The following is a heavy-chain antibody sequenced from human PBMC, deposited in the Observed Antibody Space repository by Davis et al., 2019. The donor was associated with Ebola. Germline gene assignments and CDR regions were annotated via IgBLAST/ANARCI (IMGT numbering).Heavy chain of an antibody. Sequence: SETLSLTCTVSGGSISGYYWSWIRQPPGRGLEWIGFLFHGGNTNYNPSLKSRVTISVGPSENQFSLKLSSVTAAGTAVYYCARDFVYWGQGTLVTVSS. V-gene: IGHV4-59*01. CDR1: GGSISGYY. CDR2: LFHGGNT. J-gene: IGHJ4*02. CDR3: ARDFVY.